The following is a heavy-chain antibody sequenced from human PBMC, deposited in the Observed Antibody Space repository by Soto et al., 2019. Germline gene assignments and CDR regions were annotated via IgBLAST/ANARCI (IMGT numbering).Heavy chain of an antibody. CDR2: IIPKFGKT. Sequence: ASVKVSCKASRGTFSNYAISWVRQAPGQGLEWMGGIIPKFGKTNYAQKLQGRVTITADESTSTAYMELSSLTSEDTAIYYCARGYSNTWYGFDHWGQGTLVTVSS. J-gene: IGHJ4*02. D-gene: IGHD6-13*01. V-gene: IGHV1-69*13. CDR3: ARGYSNTWYGFDH. CDR1: RGTFSNYA.